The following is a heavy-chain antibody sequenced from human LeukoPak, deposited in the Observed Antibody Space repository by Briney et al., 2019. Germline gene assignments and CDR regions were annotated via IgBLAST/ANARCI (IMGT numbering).Heavy chain of an antibody. J-gene: IGHJ5*02. Sequence: GRSLRLACAASGSTFSSYGMHWVRQAPGKGLEWVAFIRYDGSNKYYADSVKGRFTISRDNSKNTLYLQMNSLRAEDTAVYYCAKDRERWLSSVRWFDPWGQGTLVTVSS. CDR3: AKDRERWLSSVRWFDP. CDR1: GSTFSSYG. V-gene: IGHV3-30*02. D-gene: IGHD3-22*01. CDR2: IRYDGSNK.